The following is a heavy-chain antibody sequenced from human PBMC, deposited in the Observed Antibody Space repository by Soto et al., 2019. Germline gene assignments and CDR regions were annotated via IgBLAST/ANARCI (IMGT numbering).Heavy chain of an antibody. CDR2: INHSGST. CDR1: GGSFSGYY. V-gene: IGHV4-34*01. D-gene: IGHD1-20*01. CDR3: ARGLGIWSFDY. Sequence: QVQLQQWGAGLLKPSETLSLTCAVYGGSFSGYYWSWIRQPPGKGLEWIGEINHSGSTNYNPSLNSRVTISVDTSKNQFPLKLSSVTAADTAVYYCARGLGIWSFDYWGQGTLVTVSS. J-gene: IGHJ4*02.